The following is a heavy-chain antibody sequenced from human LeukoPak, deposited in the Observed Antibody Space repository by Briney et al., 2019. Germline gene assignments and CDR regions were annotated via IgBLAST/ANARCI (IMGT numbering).Heavy chain of an antibody. D-gene: IGHD2-15*01. Sequence: ASVKVSCKASGYTFTSYGISWVRQAPGQGLEWMGWISAYNGNTNYAQKLQGRVTMTTDTSTSTAYMELRSLRSDDTAVYYCAKQLGYCSDGNCYFPYWGQGTLVTVSS. CDR1: GYTFTSYG. J-gene: IGHJ4*02. CDR2: ISAYNGNT. CDR3: AKQLGYCSDGNCYFPY. V-gene: IGHV1-18*01.